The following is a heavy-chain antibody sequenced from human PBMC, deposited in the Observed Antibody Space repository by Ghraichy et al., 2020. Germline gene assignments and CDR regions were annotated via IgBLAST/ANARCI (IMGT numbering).Heavy chain of an antibody. V-gene: IGHV4-39*01. Sequence: SQTLSLTCTVSGGSISSSSYYWGWIRQPSGKGLEWIGSIYYTGNTYYNPSLKSRVTISVDTSKNQFSLKLNSVTAADTAVYYCARHGGLSYRGDNWFDPWGQGTLVTVSS. CDR3: ARHGGLSYRGDNWFDP. CDR1: GGSISSSSYY. J-gene: IGHJ5*02. D-gene: IGHD3-10*01. CDR2: IYYTGNT.